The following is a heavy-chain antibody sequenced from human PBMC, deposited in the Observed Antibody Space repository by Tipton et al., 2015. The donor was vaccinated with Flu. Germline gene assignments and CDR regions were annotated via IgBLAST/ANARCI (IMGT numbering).Heavy chain of an antibody. CDR2: IYYSGST. CDR3: AREDG. CDR1: GYSISSGYY. V-gene: IGHV4-38-2*02. D-gene: IGHD5-24*01. Sequence: LRLSCTVSGYSISSGYYWGWIRQPPGKGLEWIGSIYYSGSTYYNPSLKSRVTISVDTSKNQFSLKLSSVTAADTAVYYCAREDGWGQGTLVTVSS. J-gene: IGHJ1*01.